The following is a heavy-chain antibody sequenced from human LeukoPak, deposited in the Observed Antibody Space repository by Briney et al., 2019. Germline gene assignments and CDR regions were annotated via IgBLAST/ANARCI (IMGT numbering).Heavy chain of an antibody. V-gene: IGHV3-23*01. D-gene: IGHD3-10*01. CDR1: GFTFTSYG. CDR2: ISGSGGST. J-gene: IGHJ6*03. CDR3: ARDPALYYYGSGSHYGMDV. Sequence: GGSLRLSCAASGFTFTSYGMSWVRQAPGKGLEWVSGISGSGGSTYYADSVKGRFTISRDNAKNTLYLQMNSLRAEDTAVYYCARDPALYYYGSGSHYGMDVWGKGTTVTISS.